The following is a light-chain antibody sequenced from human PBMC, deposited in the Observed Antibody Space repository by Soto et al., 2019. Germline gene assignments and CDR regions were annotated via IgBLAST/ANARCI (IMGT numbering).Light chain of an antibody. CDR2: GAS. J-gene: IGKJ5*01. CDR3: QLYGISPH. V-gene: IGKV3D-15*01. CDR1: QSVSSN. Sequence: EVVMTQSPATLSVSPGERATLSCRASQSVSSNLAWHQQKPGQTPRLLVYGASNRATGIPDRFSGSGSGTDFTLTINRLEPEDFAVYYCQLYGISPHFGQGTRLEIK.